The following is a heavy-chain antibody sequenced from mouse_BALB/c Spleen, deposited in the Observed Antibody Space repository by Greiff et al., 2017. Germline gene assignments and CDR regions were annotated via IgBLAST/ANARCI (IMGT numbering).Heavy chain of an antibody. V-gene: IGHV1-69*02. CDR3: TRYYYGSSFYWYFDV. Sequence: QVQLQQPGAELVRPGASVKLSCKASGYTFTSYWINWVKQRPGQGLEWIGNIYPSDSYTNYNQKFKDKATLTVDKSSSTAYMQLSSPTSEDSAVYYCTRYYYGSSFYWYFDVWGAGTTVTVSS. CDR2: IYPSDSYT. CDR1: GYTFTSYW. D-gene: IGHD1-1*01. J-gene: IGHJ1*01.